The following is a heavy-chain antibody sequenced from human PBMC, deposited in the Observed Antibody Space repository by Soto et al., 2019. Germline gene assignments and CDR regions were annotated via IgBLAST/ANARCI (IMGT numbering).Heavy chain of an antibody. CDR2: ISYDGSNK. J-gene: IGHJ5*02. V-gene: IGHV3-30-3*01. D-gene: IGHD3-9*01. CDR3: ARDGVRSFESFDP. CDR1: GFTFSSYA. Sequence: PGGSLRLSCAASGFTFSSYAMHWVRQAPGKGLEWVAVISYDGSNKYYADSVKGRFTISRDNSKNTLYLQMNSLRAEDTAVYYCARDGVRSFESFDPCGQGSAVT.